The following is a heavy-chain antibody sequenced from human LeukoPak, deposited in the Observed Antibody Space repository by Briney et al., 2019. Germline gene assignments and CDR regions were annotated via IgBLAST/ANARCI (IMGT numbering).Heavy chain of an antibody. CDR3: ARDRDQLFDY. D-gene: IGHD1-1*01. J-gene: IGHJ4*02. V-gene: IGHV4-38-2*02. CDR2: IYHSGST. Sequence: PSETLSLTCTVSGYSISSGYYWGWIRQPPGKGLEWIGSIYHSGSTYYNPSLKSRVTISVDTSKNQFSLKLSSVTAADTAVYYCARDRDQLFDYWGQGTLVTVSS. CDR1: GYSISSGYY.